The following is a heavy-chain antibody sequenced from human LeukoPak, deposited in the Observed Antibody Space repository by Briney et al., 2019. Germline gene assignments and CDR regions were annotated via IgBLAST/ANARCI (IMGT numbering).Heavy chain of an antibody. V-gene: IGHV4-34*01. CDR2: INHSGKT. Sequence: SETLSLTCAVYGGSFRGHYWSWIRQPPGKGLEWIGEINHSGKTNYNPSLKSRVTMSVDKSKSQFSLKLISLTAADTAVHYCAREILGATTPDYWGQGTLVTVSS. CDR1: GGSFRGHY. D-gene: IGHD1-26*01. J-gene: IGHJ4*02. CDR3: AREILGATTPDY.